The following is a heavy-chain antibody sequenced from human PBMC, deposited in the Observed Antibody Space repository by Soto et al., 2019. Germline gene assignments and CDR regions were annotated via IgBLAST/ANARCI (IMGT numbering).Heavy chain of an antibody. D-gene: IGHD1-1*01. CDR1: GFTFSSYA. J-gene: IGHJ6*02. Sequence: GGSLRLSCAASGFTFSSYAMSWVRQAPGKGLEWVSAISGSGGSTYYADSVKGRFTISRDNSKNTLYLQMNSLRAEDTAVYYCVKKKKKVNDGYDYGRDVWGQGARVT. CDR2: ISGSGGST. CDR3: VKKKKKVNDGYDYGRDV. V-gene: IGHV3-23*01.